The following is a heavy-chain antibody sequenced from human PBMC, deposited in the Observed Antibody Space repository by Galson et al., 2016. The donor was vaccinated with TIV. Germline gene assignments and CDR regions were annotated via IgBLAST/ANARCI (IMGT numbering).Heavy chain of an antibody. D-gene: IGHD3-16*01. J-gene: IGHJ3*01. CDR3: ARMSLLGALNV. CDR2: IFPNDSDI. Sequence: QSGAEVKQSGESLKISCKDSGYNFRSYWIAWVRQMPGKGCEWLGIIFPNDSDIRYSPYFRGLVTMSADKSTSSAYLHCSSLKASDTAMYYCARMSLLGALNVWGQGTMVIVSS. V-gene: IGHV5-51*03. CDR1: GYNFRSYW.